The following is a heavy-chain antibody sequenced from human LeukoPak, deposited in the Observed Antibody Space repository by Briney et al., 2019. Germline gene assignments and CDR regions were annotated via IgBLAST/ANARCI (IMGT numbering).Heavy chain of an antibody. CDR3: ARSCSGGSCYVFGWFDP. J-gene: IGHJ5*02. V-gene: IGHV4-59*01. CDR1: GGSLSSYY. CDR2: IYYSGGA. Sequence: SETLSLTCTVSGGSLSSYYWSWIWQTPGEGLEWIGYIYYSGGANYNPSLTSRVTISVDTSKNQYSPRLSSMTAADTAVYYCARSCSGGSCYVFGWFDPWGQGTLVTVSS. D-gene: IGHD2-15*01.